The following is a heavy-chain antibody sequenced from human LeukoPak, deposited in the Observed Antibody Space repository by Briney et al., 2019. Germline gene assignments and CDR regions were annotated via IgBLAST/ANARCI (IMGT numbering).Heavy chain of an antibody. Sequence: PGGSLRLSCAASGFTFSSYAMSWVRQAPGKGLEWVSDINGSGGSTYYADSVKGRFTISRDNSKNTLYLQMNSLRAEDTAVYYCARGRFRSGYYWYLDYWGQGTLVTVSS. CDR3: ARGRFRSGYYWYLDY. V-gene: IGHV3-23*01. CDR1: GFTFSSYA. J-gene: IGHJ4*02. CDR2: INGSGGST. D-gene: IGHD3-3*01.